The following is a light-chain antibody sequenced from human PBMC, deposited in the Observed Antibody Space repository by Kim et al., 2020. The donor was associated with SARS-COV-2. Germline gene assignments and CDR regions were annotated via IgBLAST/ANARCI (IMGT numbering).Light chain of an antibody. V-gene: IGKV3-20*01. CDR3: QQYGTSPNT. CDR2: GTS. Sequence: LSPGDRATLAGRASQSIASNSLAWYQQKPGQAPKLLIYGTSSRATGIPDRFSGSGSGTDFTLTISRLEPEDSAVYYCQQYGTSPNTFGQGTKLEI. CDR1: QSIASNS. J-gene: IGKJ2*01.